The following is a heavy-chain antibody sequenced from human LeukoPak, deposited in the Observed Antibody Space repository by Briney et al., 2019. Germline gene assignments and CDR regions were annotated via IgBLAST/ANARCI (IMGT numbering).Heavy chain of an antibody. D-gene: IGHD3-22*01. CDR1: GFTFSSYA. CDR3: AKDYYDSSGYPISFDY. J-gene: IGHJ4*02. Sequence: GGSLRLSRAASGFTFSSYAMSWVRQAPGKGLEWVSAISGSGGSTYYADSVKGRFTISRDNSKNTLYLQMNSLRAEDTAVYYCAKDYYDSSGYPISFDYWGQGTLVTVSS. CDR2: ISGSGGST. V-gene: IGHV3-23*01.